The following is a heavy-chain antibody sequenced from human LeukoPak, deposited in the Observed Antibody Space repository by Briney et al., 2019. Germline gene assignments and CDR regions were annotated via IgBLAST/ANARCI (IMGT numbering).Heavy chain of an antibody. CDR2: ISSNGRSI. CDR1: GFTFSDYA. Sequence: QSGGSLRLSCAASGFTFSDYAMHWVRQSPGKELEYVSAISSNGRSIHYANSVEGRFTISRDNSQNTLYLQMDSLRAEDMAVYYCARDTCGCGSGWHLYWYFDLWGRGTLVTVSS. J-gene: IGHJ2*01. CDR3: ARDTCGCGSGWHLYWYFDL. V-gene: IGHV3-64*01. D-gene: IGHD6-19*01.